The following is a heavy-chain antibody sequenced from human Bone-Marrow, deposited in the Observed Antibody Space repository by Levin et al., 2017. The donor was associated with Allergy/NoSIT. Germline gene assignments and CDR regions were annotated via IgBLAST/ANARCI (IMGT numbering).Heavy chain of an antibody. D-gene: IGHD2-21*01. CDR3: ARVLQYSYYYTDV. CDR2: SYTSGNI. J-gene: IGHJ6*03. Sequence: SQTLSLTCTVSGVSITSGSYYWSWIRQPAGKGLEWIGHSYTSGNITYNPSLKSRVTIPLATSKNQFSLKLRSVTAADTAVYYCARVLQYSYYYTDVWGKGTMVTVSS. CDR1: GVSITSGSYY. V-gene: IGHV4-61*09.